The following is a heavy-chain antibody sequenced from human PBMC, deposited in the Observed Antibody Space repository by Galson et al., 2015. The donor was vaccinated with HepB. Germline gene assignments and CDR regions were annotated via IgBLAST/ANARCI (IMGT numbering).Heavy chain of an antibody. V-gene: IGHV3-15*01. CDR1: GFTLSNAW. CDR3: TPDPMVRGVIPEGDLDY. CDR2: IKSKTDGGTT. J-gene: IGHJ4*02. Sequence: SLRLSCAASGFTLSNAWMSWVRQAPGKGLEWVGRIKSKTDGGTTDYAAPVKGRFTISRDDSKNTLYLQMNSLKTEDTAVYYCTPDPMVRGVIPEGDLDYWGQGTLVTVSS. D-gene: IGHD3-10*01.